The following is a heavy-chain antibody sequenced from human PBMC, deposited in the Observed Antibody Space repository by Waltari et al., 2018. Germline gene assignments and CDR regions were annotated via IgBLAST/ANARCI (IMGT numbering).Heavy chain of an antibody. Sequence: EVQLLESGGGLVQPGGSLRLSCSASGFTFSSYALGWVRQAPGKGLEWVSAISGSGGSTYYADSVKGRFTISRDNSKNTLYLQMNSLRAEDTAVYYCAKGPKWELLPEPYFDYWGQGTLVTVSS. CDR1: GFTFSSYA. D-gene: IGHD1-26*01. CDR3: AKGPKWELLPEPYFDY. J-gene: IGHJ4*02. CDR2: ISGSGGST. V-gene: IGHV3-23*01.